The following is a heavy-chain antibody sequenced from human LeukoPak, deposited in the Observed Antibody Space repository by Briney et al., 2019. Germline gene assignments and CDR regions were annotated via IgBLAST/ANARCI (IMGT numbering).Heavy chain of an antibody. J-gene: IGHJ4*02. D-gene: IGHD6-19*01. CDR2: ITSDGSDQ. V-gene: IGHV3-30*04. CDR1: GFTFGSYA. CDR3: AKDGGYGSAWPFDY. Sequence: PGRSLRLSCAASGFTFGSYAMHWVRQAPGKGLEWVAVITSDGSDQYYADSVKDRFTISRDRSKNTVYLQMNSLRAEDTAVYYCAKDGGYGSAWPFDYWGQGTLVTVSS.